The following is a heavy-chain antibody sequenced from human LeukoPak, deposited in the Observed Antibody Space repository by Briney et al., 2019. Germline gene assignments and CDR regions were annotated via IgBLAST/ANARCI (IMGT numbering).Heavy chain of an antibody. D-gene: IGHD3-10*01. J-gene: IGHJ4*02. V-gene: IGHV1-2*02. CDR1: GYTFTDYY. CDR3: ARDLVRGVIDFDY. CDR2: INPDSGFT. Sequence: ASVKVSCKASGYTFTDYYIHWVRQAPGQGLEWMGWINPDSGFTHFAQKFQGRVTMTTDTSISTAYMELSRLSSDDTAVYYCARDLVRGVIDFDYWGQGTLVTVLS.